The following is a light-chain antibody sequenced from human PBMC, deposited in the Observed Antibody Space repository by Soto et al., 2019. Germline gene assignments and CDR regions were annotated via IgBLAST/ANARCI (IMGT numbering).Light chain of an antibody. CDR2: DTS. CDR1: QSINTT. J-gene: IGKJ5*01. V-gene: IGKV3-15*01. CDR3: QQYNHWRSFS. Sequence: EILMPQSPATVSVSPGERATLSCRASQSINTTLAWYQHKPGQDPRLLLYDTSTRAADIRPRFCGSGSGTDVTITISSLQSQDYAVYYCQQYNHWRSFSFGHGTRLENK.